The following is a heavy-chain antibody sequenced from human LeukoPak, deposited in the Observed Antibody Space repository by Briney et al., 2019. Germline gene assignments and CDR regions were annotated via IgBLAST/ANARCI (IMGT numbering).Heavy chain of an antibody. CDR3: ARIPRGSYYIDY. CDR2: IIPIFGTA. J-gene: IGHJ4*02. CDR1: GGTFSSYA. V-gene: IGHV1-69*05. D-gene: IGHD1-26*01. Sequence: SVKVSCKASGGTFSSYAISWVRQAPGQGLEWMGGIIPIFGTANYAQKFQGRVTITTDESTSTAYMELSSLRSEDTAVYYCARIPRGSYYIDYWGQGTLVTVSS.